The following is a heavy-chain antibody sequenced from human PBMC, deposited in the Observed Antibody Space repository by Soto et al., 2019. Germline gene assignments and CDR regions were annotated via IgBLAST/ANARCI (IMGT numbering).Heavy chain of an antibody. Sequence: EVQLVESGGGLVQPGRSLRLSCAASGFTFDDYAMHWVRQAPGKGLEWVSGISWNSGSIGYADSVKGRFTISRDNAKNSLYLQMNSLRAEDTALYYCAKGGGEYYDFWSGYSTPLWFDPWGQGTLVTVSS. CDR1: GFTFDDYA. CDR3: AKGGGEYYDFWSGYSTPLWFDP. CDR2: ISWNSGSI. J-gene: IGHJ5*02. V-gene: IGHV3-9*01. D-gene: IGHD3-3*01.